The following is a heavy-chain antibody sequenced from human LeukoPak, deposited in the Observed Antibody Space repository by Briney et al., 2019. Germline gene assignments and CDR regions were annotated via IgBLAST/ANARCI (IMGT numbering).Heavy chain of an antibody. Sequence: SSVKVSCKASGGTFSSYAISWVRQAPGHRLEWMGGIIPIFGTANYAQKFQGRVTITADESTSTAYMELSSLRSEDTAVYYCARAERITIFGVVTPGYYYYMDVWGKGTTFTVSS. CDR3: ARAERITIFGVVTPGYYYYMDV. D-gene: IGHD3-3*01. V-gene: IGHV1-69*01. CDR2: IIPIFGTA. J-gene: IGHJ6*03. CDR1: GGTFSSYA.